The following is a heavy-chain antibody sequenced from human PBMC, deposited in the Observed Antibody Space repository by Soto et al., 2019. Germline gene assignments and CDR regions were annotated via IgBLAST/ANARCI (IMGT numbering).Heavy chain of an antibody. J-gene: IGHJ4*02. CDR1: GFTFSSYA. CDR2: ISGSGGST. V-gene: IGHV3-23*01. D-gene: IGHD3-10*01. Sequence: EVQLLESGGGLVQPGGSLRLSCAASGFTFSSYAMSWVCQAPGKGLEWVSAISGSGGSTYYADSVKGRFTISRDNSKNTLYLQMNSLRAEDTAVYYCAKEGPSRVRGVVSKGFDYWGQGTLVTVSS. CDR3: AKEGPSRVRGVVSKGFDY.